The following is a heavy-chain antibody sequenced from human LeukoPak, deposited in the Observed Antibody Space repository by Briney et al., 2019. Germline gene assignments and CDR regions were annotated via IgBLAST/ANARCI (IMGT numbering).Heavy chain of an antibody. D-gene: IGHD6-19*01. V-gene: IGHV1-69*05. CDR2: IIPIFGTA. J-gene: IGHJ6*03. CDR3: ARGKYSSGPGNYYMDV. CDR1: GGTFSSYA. Sequence: ASVKVSCKASGGTFSSYAISWVRQAPGQGLEWMGGIIPIFGTANYAQKFQGRVTITTDESTSTAYMELSSLRSEDTAVYYCARGKYSSGPGNYYMDVWGKGTTVTVSS.